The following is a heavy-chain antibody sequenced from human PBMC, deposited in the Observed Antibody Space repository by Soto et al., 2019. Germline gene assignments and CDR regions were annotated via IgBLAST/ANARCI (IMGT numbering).Heavy chain of an antibody. CDR3: ARDKPHDSSGYYYFDY. V-gene: IGHV1-2*02. CDR2: INPDNGDT. D-gene: IGHD3-22*01. CDR1: GYTFTGHY. Sequence: VASVKVSCKASGYTFTGHYMHWVRQAPGQGLEWMGWINPDNGDTNYAQKSQGRVTMTRDTSISTAYMELSRLRSDDTAVYYCARDKPHDSSGYYYFDYWGQGTLVTVSS. J-gene: IGHJ4*02.